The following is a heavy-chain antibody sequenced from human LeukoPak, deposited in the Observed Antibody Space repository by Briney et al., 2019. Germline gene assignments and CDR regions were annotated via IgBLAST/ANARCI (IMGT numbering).Heavy chain of an antibody. V-gene: IGHV1-69*05. J-gene: IGHJ6*03. CDR3: ASLGTPFTYYYGSGSPSGYYYMDV. CDR1: GGTFSSYA. Sequence: GASVKVSCKASGGTFSSYAISWVRQAPGQGLEWMGGIIPIFGTANYAQKLQGRVTITTDESTSTAYLGLSSLRSEDTAVYYCASLGTPFTYYYGSGSPSGYYYMDVWGKGTTVTVSS. CDR2: IIPIFGTA. D-gene: IGHD3-10*01.